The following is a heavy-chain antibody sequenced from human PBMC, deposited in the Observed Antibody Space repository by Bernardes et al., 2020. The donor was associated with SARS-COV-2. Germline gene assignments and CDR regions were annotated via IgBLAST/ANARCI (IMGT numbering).Heavy chain of an antibody. Sequence: ASVKVSCKASGYTFTGYYMHWVRQAPGQGLEWMGWINPNSGGTNYAQKFQGRVTMTRDTSISTAYMELSRLRSDDTAVYYCARDGGYCSSTSCYQEYYYMDVWGKGTTVTVSS. D-gene: IGHD2-2*01. J-gene: IGHJ6*03. CDR1: GYTFTGYY. CDR2: INPNSGGT. CDR3: ARDGGYCSSTSCYQEYYYMDV. V-gene: IGHV1-2*02.